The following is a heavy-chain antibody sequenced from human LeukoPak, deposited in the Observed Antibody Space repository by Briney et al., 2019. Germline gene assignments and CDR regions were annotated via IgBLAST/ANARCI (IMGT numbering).Heavy chain of an antibody. J-gene: IGHJ4*02. CDR2: ISSSGSTI. D-gene: IGHD3-16*01. CDR1: GFTFSSYS. Sequence: PGGSLRLSCAASGFTFSSYSMNWVRQAPGKGLEWVSYISSSGSTIYYADSVKGRFTISRDNAKNSLYLQMNSLRAEDTAVYYCASSGGEWDIDYWGQGTLVTVSS. CDR3: ASSGGEWDIDY. V-gene: IGHV3-48*04.